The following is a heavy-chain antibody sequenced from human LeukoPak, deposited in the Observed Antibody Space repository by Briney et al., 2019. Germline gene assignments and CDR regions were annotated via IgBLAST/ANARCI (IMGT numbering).Heavy chain of an antibody. CDR1: GFTFCDYY. J-gene: IGHJ6*02. CDR3: ARGILWFGELSSPLFYGMDV. Sequence: GGSVTLSCAASGFTFCDYYMSWLPQAPGKGLEWVSYINSSSSTIYYADSVKGRFTISRDNAKNSLYLKINSLRAEDTAVYYCARGILWFGELSSPLFYGMDVWGQGTTVTVSS. D-gene: IGHD3-10*01. V-gene: IGHV3-11*01. CDR2: INSSSSTI.